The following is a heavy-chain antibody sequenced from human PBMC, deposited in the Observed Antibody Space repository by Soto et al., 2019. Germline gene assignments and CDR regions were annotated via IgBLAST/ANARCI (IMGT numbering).Heavy chain of an antibody. CDR2: INPSGGST. Sequence: ASVKVSCKASGYTFTRYYMHWVRQAPGQGLEWMGMINPSGGSTTYAQNFQGRVTFTRDTSANTAYMELSSLISEDTAVYYCARPKDYDDCLDLWGQGTLVTVSS. J-gene: IGHJ4*02. CDR1: GYTFTRYY. D-gene: IGHD3-22*01. V-gene: IGHV1-46*01. CDR3: ARPKDYDDCLDL.